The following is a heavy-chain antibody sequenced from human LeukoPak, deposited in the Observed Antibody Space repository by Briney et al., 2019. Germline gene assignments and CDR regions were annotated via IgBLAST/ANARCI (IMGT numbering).Heavy chain of an antibody. Sequence: GESLKISCKGSGYSFTNYWIGWVRQMPGKGLEWMGIIYPGDSDTRYSPSFQGRVTISADKSISTAYLQWSSLKASDTAMYYCARLYYYDSSGYFPAPDYWGQGTLVTVSS. D-gene: IGHD3-22*01. CDR1: GYSFTNYW. J-gene: IGHJ4*02. CDR2: IYPGDSDT. CDR3: ARLYYYDSSGYFPAPDY. V-gene: IGHV5-51*01.